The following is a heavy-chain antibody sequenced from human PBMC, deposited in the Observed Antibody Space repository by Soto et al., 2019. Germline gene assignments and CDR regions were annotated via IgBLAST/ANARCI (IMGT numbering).Heavy chain of an antibody. CDR2: ISGSGGST. CDR3: ARDRSSAWYCVGANFGY. V-gene: IGHV3-23*01. J-gene: IGHJ4*02. Sequence: PGGSLRLSCAASGFTFSSYAMSRVRQVPGKGLEWVSAISGSGGSTYYPDSVKGRFTISRDNSKNTLYLQMNSLRAEDTAVYYCARDRSSAWYCVGANFGYWGQGTLVTVSS. CDR1: GFTFSSYA. D-gene: IGHD6-19*01.